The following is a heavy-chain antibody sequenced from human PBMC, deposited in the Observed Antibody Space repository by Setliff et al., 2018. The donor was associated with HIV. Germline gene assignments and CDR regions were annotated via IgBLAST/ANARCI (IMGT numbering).Heavy chain of an antibody. D-gene: IGHD4-17*01. CDR3: ARRVPPIPSGDLDY. J-gene: IGHJ4*02. CDR2: IEPSSGGT. Sequence: GASVKVSCKASGYTFTAYYIHWVRQAPGHELQLMGRIEPSSGGTNYIQKFQGRVTMTRDTSISTAYMDLSRLRSDDTAVYYCARRVPPIPSGDLDYWGQGTLVTVSS. CDR1: GYTFTAYY. V-gene: IGHV1-2*06.